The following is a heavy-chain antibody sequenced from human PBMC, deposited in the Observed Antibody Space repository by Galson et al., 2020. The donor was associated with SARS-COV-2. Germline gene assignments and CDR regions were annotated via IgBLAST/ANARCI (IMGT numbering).Heavy chain of an antibody. CDR1: GGSISSGGYY. J-gene: IGHJ6*02. V-gene: IGHV4-31*03. CDR3: ARDPSYDSSGYYYSGDGMDV. Sequence: ASETLSLTCTVSGGSISSGGYYWSWIRQHPGKGLEWIGYIYYSGSTYYNPSLKSRVTISVDTSKNQFSLKLSSVTAADTAVYYCARDPSYDSSGYYYSGDGMDVWGQGTTVTVSS. D-gene: IGHD3-22*01. CDR2: IYYSGST.